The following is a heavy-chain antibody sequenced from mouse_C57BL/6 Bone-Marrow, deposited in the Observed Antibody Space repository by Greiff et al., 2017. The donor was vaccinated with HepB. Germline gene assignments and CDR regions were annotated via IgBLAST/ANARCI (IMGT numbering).Heavy chain of an antibody. V-gene: IGHV5-15*01. J-gene: IGHJ4*01. D-gene: IGHD2-10*01. CDR3: ARSGLLLDAMDY. CDR1: GFTFSDYG. Sequence: EVQLQESGGGLVQPGGSLKLSCAASGFTFSDYGMAWVRQAPRKGPEWVAFISNLAYSIYYADTVTGRFTISRENAKNTLYLEMSSLRSEDTAMYYCARSGLLLDAMDYWGQGTSVTVSS. CDR2: ISNLAYSI.